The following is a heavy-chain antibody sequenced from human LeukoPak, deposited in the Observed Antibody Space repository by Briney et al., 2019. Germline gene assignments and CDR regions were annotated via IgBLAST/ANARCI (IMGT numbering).Heavy chain of an antibody. J-gene: IGHJ2*01. D-gene: IGHD6-6*01. CDR3: ASFDSSSAHWYFDL. Sequence: KTGGSLRLSCAASGLTFSDYYMSWIRQAPGKGLEWVSYISSSSSYTNYADSVKGRFTISRDNAKNSLYLQMNSLRAEDTAVYYCASFDSSSAHWYFDLWGRGTLVTVSS. CDR2: ISSSSSYT. V-gene: IGHV3-11*06. CDR1: GLTFSDYY.